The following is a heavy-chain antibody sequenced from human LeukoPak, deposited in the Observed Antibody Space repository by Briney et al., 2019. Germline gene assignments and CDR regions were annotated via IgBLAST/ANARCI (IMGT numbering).Heavy chain of an antibody. J-gene: IGHJ4*02. CDR3: TRRGNDSRVDY. Sequence: AGGSLRPSCAASGFTFSGSAMHWVRQASGKGLEWVGRIRSKANSYATAYAASVKGRFTISRDDSKNTAYPQMNSLKTEDTAVYYCTRRGNDSRVDYWGQGTLVTVSS. CDR1: GFTFSGSA. CDR2: IRSKANSYAT. D-gene: IGHD3-22*01. V-gene: IGHV3-73*01.